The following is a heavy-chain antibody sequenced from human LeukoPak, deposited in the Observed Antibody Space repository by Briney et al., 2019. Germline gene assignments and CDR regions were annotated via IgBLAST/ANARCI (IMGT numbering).Heavy chain of an antibody. V-gene: IGHV4-59*08. CDR3: ARHGSTYGFDI. CDR2: IYYSGST. J-gene: IGHJ3*02. D-gene: IGHD2-2*01. Sequence: SETLSLTCTVSGGSMSSYYWTWIRQPPGKGLEWIGYIYYSGSTNYNPSLKSRVTLSVDTSKNQFSLKLSSVTAADTAVYYCARHGSTYGFDIWGQGTMVTVSS. CDR1: GGSMSSYY.